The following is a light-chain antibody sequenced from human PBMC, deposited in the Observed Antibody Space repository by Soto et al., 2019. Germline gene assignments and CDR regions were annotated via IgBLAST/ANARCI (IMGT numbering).Light chain of an antibody. Sequence: DIQMTQSPSSLSASVGDRVTVTCRASQSVSTYVNWYQQKPGKAPNLLIYVVSTLEGGVPSRFSGSGSGADFTLPISSLQPEDFASDYCQQTYSTPPTFGQGTKLEIK. CDR1: QSVSTY. J-gene: IGKJ2*01. V-gene: IGKV1-39*01. CDR2: VVS. CDR3: QQTYSTPPT.